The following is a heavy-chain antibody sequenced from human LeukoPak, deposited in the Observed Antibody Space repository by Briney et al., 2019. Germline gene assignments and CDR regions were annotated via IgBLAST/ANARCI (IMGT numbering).Heavy chain of an antibody. V-gene: IGHV1-2*02. CDR3: ARSQGYCSGGSCLQGDWFDP. J-gene: IGHJ5*02. CDR2: INPSSGGT. D-gene: IGHD2-15*01. CDR1: GYTFTGYH. Sequence: ASVKVPCKASGYTFTGYHIHWVRQAPGQGLEWMGWINPSSGGTNYAQKFQGRVTMTRDTSISTAYLQWGSLKASDTAMYYCARSQGYCSGGSCLQGDWFDPWGQGTLVTVSS.